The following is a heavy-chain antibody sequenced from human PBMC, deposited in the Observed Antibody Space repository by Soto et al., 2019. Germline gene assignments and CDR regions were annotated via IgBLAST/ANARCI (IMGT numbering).Heavy chain of an antibody. D-gene: IGHD2-2*01. Sequence: QVQLVQSGAEVKKPGASVKVSCKASGYTFTSYGISWVRQAPGQGLEWMGWISAYNGNTNYAQKLQGRVTMTTDTATCTAYIALRSLRSDDTAVYYCARAQDIVVVPAAHPYYDYGMDVCGKGTTVTVSS. CDR2: ISAYNGNT. V-gene: IGHV1-18*04. CDR3: ARAQDIVVVPAAHPYYDYGMDV. CDR1: GYTFTSYG. J-gene: IGHJ6*04.